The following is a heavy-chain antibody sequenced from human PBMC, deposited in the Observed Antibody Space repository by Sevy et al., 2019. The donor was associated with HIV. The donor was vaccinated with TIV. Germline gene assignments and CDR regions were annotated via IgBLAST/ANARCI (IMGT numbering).Heavy chain of an antibody. Sequence: GGSLRLSCAASGFIFSDYGMHWVRQAPDKGLEWVAVMSYEGSNKYYADSVEGRFTISRDNSKNTLYLQMNSLRAEDTAVYYCAKDRGRIAVAGIRGFDYWGQGTLVTVPS. V-gene: IGHV3-30*18. D-gene: IGHD6-19*01. CDR1: GFIFSDYG. J-gene: IGHJ4*02. CDR2: MSYEGSNK. CDR3: AKDRGRIAVAGIRGFDY.